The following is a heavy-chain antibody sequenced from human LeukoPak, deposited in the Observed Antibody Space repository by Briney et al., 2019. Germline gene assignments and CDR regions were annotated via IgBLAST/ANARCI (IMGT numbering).Heavy chain of an antibody. CDR2: ISSSSSYI. CDR1: GFTFSSYS. CDR3: AREIYDFWAYYYYYMDV. V-gene: IGHV3-21*01. Sequence: GGSLRLSCAASGFTFSSYSMNWVRQAPGKGLEWVSSISSSSSYIYYADSVKGRFTISRDNAKNSLYLQMNSLSAEDTAVYYCAREIYDFWAYYYYYMDVWGKGTTVTVSS. J-gene: IGHJ6*03. D-gene: IGHD3-3*01.